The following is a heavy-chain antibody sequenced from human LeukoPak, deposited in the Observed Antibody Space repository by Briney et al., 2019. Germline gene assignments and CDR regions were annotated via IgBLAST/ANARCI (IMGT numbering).Heavy chain of an antibody. CDR2: IYGDDSDT. J-gene: IGHJ4*02. CDR1: GYSFNTYP. V-gene: IGHV5-51*01. Sequence: GESLKVSCQGSGYSFNTYPIDWVRQMPGKGMEWMGIIYGDDSDTRYSPSFQGQVTISADKSIATAYLQWSSLKASDTAMYYCAKARSCGGGTCYADYWGQGTLVTVSS. D-gene: IGHD2-15*01. CDR3: AKARSCGGGTCYADY.